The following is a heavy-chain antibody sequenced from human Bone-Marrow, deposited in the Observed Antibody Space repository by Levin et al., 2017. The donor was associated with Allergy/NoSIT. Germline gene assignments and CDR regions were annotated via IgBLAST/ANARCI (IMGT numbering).Heavy chain of an antibody. CDR3: ARAPGEYDYIWGSFPDAFDS. Sequence: SETLSLTCTVSGGSISSYYWSWIRQPPGKGLEWIGYIYYSGSTNYNPSLKSRVTISVDTSKNQFSLKLSSVTAADTAVYYCARAPGEYDYIWGSFPDAFDSWGQGTMVTVSS. J-gene: IGHJ3*02. CDR1: GGSISSYY. D-gene: IGHD3-16*01. CDR2: IYYSGST. V-gene: IGHV4-59*01.